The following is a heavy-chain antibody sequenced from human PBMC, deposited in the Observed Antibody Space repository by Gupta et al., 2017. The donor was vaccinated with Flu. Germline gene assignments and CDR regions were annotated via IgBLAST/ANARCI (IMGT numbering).Heavy chain of an antibody. CDR1: GFIFTTYA. J-gene: IGHJ6*02. CDR3: AKDIRLVVPAARWGYGMDV. D-gene: IGHD2-2*01. CDR2: ISTSGGST. Sequence: EVLLLESGGGLVQPGGSLRLSCAASGFIFTTYAMPWVRQAPGKGLEWVSTISTSGGSTYYADSVKGRFTISRDNSKNTLYLQMNILRAEDTALYYCAKDIRLVVPAARWGYGMDVWGQGTTVTVSS. V-gene: IGHV3-23*01.